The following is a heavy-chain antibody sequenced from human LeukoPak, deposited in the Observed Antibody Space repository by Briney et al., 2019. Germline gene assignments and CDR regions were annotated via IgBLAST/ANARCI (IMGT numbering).Heavy chain of an antibody. J-gene: IGHJ4*02. CDR1: GFTFSSYC. D-gene: IGHD6-13*01. CDR3: ATDLGSSRPNF. V-gene: IGHV3-7*01. Sequence: GGSLRLSCAASGFTFSSYCMSWVRQAPGKGLEWVANIKQDGTEKYYVDSAKGRFTISRDNAKNSLYLQMNSLRAEDTAVYYCATDLGSSRPNFWGQGTLVTVSS. CDR2: IKQDGTEK.